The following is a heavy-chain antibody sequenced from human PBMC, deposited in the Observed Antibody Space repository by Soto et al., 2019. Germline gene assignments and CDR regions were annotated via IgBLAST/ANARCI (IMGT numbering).Heavy chain of an antibody. J-gene: IGHJ6*02. CDR3: ARETDVDTAMGSFYYYYGMDV. D-gene: IGHD5-18*01. Sequence: SVKVSCKASGGTFSSYAISWVRQAPGQGLEWMGGIIPILGTANYAQKFQGRVTITADESTSTAYMELSSLRSEDTAVYYCARETDVDTAMGSFYYYYGMDVWGQGTTVTVSS. CDR1: GGTFSSYA. V-gene: IGHV1-69*13. CDR2: IIPILGTA.